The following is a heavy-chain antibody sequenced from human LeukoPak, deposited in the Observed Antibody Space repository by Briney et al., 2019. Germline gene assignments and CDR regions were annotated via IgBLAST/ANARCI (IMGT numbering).Heavy chain of an antibody. V-gene: IGHV1-8*01. CDR2: MNPNSGNT. CDR1: GYTFTSYD. J-gene: IGHJ5*02. D-gene: IGHD3-22*01. Sequence: GASVKVSCKASGYTFTSYDINGVRQATGQGLEWMGWMNPNSGNTGYAQKFQGRVTMTRNTSISTAYMELSSLRSEDTAVYYCTRESPSRYDSSGYYYGWFDPWGQGTLVTVSS. CDR3: TRESPSRYDSSGYYYGWFDP.